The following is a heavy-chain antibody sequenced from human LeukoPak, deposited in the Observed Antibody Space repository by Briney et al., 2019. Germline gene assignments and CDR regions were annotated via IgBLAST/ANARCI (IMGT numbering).Heavy chain of an antibody. J-gene: IGHJ5*02. CDR2: IYHSGST. Sequence: SETLSLTCTVSIYSISSGYHWGWVRQPPGKGLEWIGYIYHSGSTYYNPSLKSRVTISVDRSKNRFSLKLSSVTAADTAVYYCARDQYGDNGEYWFDPWGRGTLVTVSS. CDR3: ARDQYGDNGEYWFDP. D-gene: IGHD4-17*01. V-gene: IGHV4-38-2*02. CDR1: IYSISSGYH.